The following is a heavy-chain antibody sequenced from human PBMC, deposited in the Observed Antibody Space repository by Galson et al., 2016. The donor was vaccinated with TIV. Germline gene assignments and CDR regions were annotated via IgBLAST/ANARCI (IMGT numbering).Heavy chain of an antibody. J-gene: IGHJ4*02. V-gene: IGHV3-23*01. CDR1: GFIFSNYG. CDR3: AKAKFNWNPLDY. CDR2: ISATDGST. D-gene: IGHD1-1*01. Sequence: LRLSCAASGFIFSNYGMTWVRQPPGKGLEWVSTISATDGSTVYADSVKGRFTISRDNSNNMVFLQLNSLRTEDSGVYYCAKAKFNWNPLDYWGQGTLVTVSS.